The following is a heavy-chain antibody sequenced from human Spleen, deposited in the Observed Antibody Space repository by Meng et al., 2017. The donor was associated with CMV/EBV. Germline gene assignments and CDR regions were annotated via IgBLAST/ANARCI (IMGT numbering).Heavy chain of an antibody. V-gene: IGHV3-23*03. CDR2: IYSGGSST. J-gene: IGHJ4*02. CDR3: AKANIAVAGTADY. D-gene: IGHD6-19*01. CDR1: GFTFSSYA. Sequence: AASGFTFSSYAMSWVRQAPGKGLEWVSVIYSGGSSTYYADSVKGRFTISRDNSKNTLYLQMNSLRAEDTAVYYCAKANIAVAGTADYWGQGTLVTVSS.